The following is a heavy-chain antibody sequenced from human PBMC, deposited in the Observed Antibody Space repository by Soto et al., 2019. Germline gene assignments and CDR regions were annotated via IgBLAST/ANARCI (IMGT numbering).Heavy chain of an antibody. CDR3: ARGPPGKDYFDY. V-gene: IGHV1-69*02. CDR1: GGTFSIYT. CDR2: IIPILGIA. Sequence: SVKVSCKASGGTFSIYTISWVRQAPGQGLEWMGRIIPILGIANYAQKFQGRVTITADKSTSTAYMELSSLRSEDTAVYYCARGPPGKDYFDYWGQGTLVTVSS. J-gene: IGHJ4*02.